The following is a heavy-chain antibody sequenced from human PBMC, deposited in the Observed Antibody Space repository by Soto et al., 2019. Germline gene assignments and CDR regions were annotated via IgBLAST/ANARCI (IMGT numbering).Heavy chain of an antibody. CDR1: GYTFTSYY. CDR3: AREIGGGPPHFDY. D-gene: IGHD1-26*01. CDR2: INCSDGGT. V-gene: IGHV1-46*01. J-gene: IGHJ4*02. Sequence: QVQLVQSGAEVKKPGASVKVSCRASGYTFTSYYMHWVRQAPGQGPEWLGIINCSDGGTSYAQKFQGRVTLTRDTSTSTVYMEVSSLRSEDTAVYYCAREIGGGPPHFDYWGQGTLVTVSS.